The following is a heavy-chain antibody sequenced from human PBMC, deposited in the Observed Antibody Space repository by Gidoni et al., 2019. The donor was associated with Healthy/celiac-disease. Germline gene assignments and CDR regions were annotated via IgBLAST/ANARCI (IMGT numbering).Heavy chain of an antibody. J-gene: IGHJ4*02. CDR1: GYTYTGYY. Sequence: QVQLVQSGAAVKKPGASVKVSCTAAGYTYTGYYMHWVRQAPGQGLEWMGWINPNSGGTNYAQKFQGRVTMTRDTSISTAYMELSRLRSDDTAVYYCARDLGFGDGDHGGYWGQGTLVTVSS. D-gene: IGHD4-17*01. CDR2: INPNSGGT. CDR3: ARDLGFGDGDHGGY. V-gene: IGHV1-2*02.